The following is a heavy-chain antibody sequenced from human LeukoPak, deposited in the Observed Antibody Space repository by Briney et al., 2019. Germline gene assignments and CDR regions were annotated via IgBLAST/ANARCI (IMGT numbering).Heavy chain of an antibody. Sequence: GSGPTLVNPTQTLTLTCTFSGFSLSTSGVGVGWIRQPPGKALEWLVLIYWNDDKRYSPSLKSRLTISKDTSKNQVALTMTNMDPVDTATYYCAHSPDSSGYYVAPYFDYWGQGTLVTVSS. D-gene: IGHD3-22*01. J-gene: IGHJ4*02. CDR1: GFSLSTSGVG. CDR3: AHSPDSSGYYVAPYFDY. CDR2: IYWNDDK. V-gene: IGHV2-5*01.